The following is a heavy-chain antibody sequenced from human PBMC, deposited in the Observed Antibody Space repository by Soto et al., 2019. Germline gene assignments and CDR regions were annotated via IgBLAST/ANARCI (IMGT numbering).Heavy chain of an antibody. D-gene: IGHD2-2*01. CDR1: GFTFSDYY. CDR2: ISSSGSTI. J-gene: IGHJ4*02. V-gene: IGHV3-11*01. CDR3: ARVGGEYCSSTSCYPDFFDY. Sequence: QVQLVESGGGLVKPGGSLRLSCAASGFTFSDYYMSWIREAPGKGLEWGSYISSSGSTIYYADSVKGRFTISRDNAKNSLYLQMNSLRAEDTAVYYCARVGGEYCSSTSCYPDFFDYWGQGTLVTVSS.